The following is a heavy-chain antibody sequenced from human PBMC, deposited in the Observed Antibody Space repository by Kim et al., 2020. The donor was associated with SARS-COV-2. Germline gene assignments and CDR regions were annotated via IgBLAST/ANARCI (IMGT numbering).Heavy chain of an antibody. D-gene: IGHD2-2*01. J-gene: IGHJ4*02. CDR2: ISSSSSYI. V-gene: IGHV3-21*01. CDR3: ATQSDIVVVPAAFDY. CDR1: GFTFSSYS. Sequence: GGSLRLSCAASGFTFSSYSMNWVRQAPGKGLEWVSSISSSSSYIYYADSVKGRFTISRDNAKNSLYLQMNSLRAEDTAVYYCATQSDIVVVPAAFDYWGQGTLVTVSS.